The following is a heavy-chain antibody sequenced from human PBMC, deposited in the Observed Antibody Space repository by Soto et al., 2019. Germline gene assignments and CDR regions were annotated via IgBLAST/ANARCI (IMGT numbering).Heavy chain of an antibody. Sequence: EVQLVESGGGLVQPGGSLGLSCEASGFSFSDYWMTWVRQAPGKGLEWVANINQDGSERNYVGSVKGRFTISRDNAKNSLYLRMHSLRAEDTAVYYCARPRGDGDYWGQGTLVTVSS. J-gene: IGHJ4*02. V-gene: IGHV3-7*01. D-gene: IGHD3-10*01. CDR3: ARPRGDGDY. CDR1: GFSFSDYW. CDR2: INQDGSER.